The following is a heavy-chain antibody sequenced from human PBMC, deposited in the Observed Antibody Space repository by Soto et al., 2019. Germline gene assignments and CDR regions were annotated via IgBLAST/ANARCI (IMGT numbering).Heavy chain of an antibody. D-gene: IGHD1-1*01. V-gene: IGHV4-34*01. CDR1: GGSFSDYY. CDR2: MNHSGST. CDR3: AKGKRRDIGAYYGMDV. J-gene: IGHJ6*02. Sequence: SETLALTCAVYGGSFSDYYLNWIRQPPGKGLEWIGEMNHSGSTNYNPSLKSRVTISVDTSKNQLSLKLSSVTAADNAVYYCAKGKRRDIGAYYGMDVWGQGTTVTVSS.